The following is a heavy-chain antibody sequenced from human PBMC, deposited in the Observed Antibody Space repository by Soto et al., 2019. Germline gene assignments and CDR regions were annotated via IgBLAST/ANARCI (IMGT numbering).Heavy chain of an antibody. J-gene: IGHJ5*02. D-gene: IGHD2-15*01. V-gene: IGHV3-74*01. CDR3: ARGIGYCSGGTCYSYWFDP. CDR2: ISGGGLTT. CDR1: GFTFSSYW. Sequence: PGGSLRLSCAASGFTFSSYWMHWVRQAPGKGLVWVSRISGGGLTTTYADSVKGRFTISRDNAKNTLYLQMNSLRAEDTAVYYCARGIGYCSGGTCYSYWFDPWGQGTLVTVSS.